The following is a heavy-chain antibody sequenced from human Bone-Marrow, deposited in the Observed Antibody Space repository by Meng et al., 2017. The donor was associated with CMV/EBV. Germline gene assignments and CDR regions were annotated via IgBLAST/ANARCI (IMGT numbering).Heavy chain of an antibody. Sequence: GGSLRLSCAASGFTFDTYSMNWVRQAPGKGLEWVSSISATGSYIHYADSLKGRFTISRDNAKNSLSLRLNSLRAEDTAVYYCAREYSYGPFDYWGRGMLVTVSS. CDR2: ISATGSYI. CDR3: AREYSYGPFDY. CDR1: GFTFDTYS. V-gene: IGHV3-21*01. D-gene: IGHD5-18*01. J-gene: IGHJ4*02.